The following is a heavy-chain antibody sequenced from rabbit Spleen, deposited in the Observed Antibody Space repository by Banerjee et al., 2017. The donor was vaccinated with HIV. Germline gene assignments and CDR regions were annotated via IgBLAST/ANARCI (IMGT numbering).Heavy chain of an antibody. Sequence: QSLEESGGDLVKPGASLTLTCIASGVSFSSNHYMCWVRQAPGKGLEWIACIDAGSSGFTYFASWAKGRFTCSKTSSTTVTLQMTSLTAADTATYFCAREGWIDFNYPLGYFVLWGLGTLVTVS. CDR1: GVSFSSNHY. D-gene: IGHD7-1*01. CDR2: IDAGSSGFT. CDR3: AREGWIDFNYPLGYFVL. V-gene: IGHV1S40*01. J-gene: IGHJ4*01.